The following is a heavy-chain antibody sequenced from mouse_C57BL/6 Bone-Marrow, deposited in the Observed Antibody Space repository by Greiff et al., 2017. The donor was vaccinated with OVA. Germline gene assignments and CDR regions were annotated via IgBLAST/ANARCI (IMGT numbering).Heavy chain of an antibody. CDR3: ARKAGSSWFAY. J-gene: IGHJ3*01. D-gene: IGHD1-1*01. CDR2: IDPSDSYT. V-gene: IGHV1-59*01. CDR1: GYTFTSYW. Sequence: QVQLQQPGAELVRPGTSVKLSCKASGYTFTSYWMHWVKQRPGQGLEWIGVIDPSDSYTNYNQKFTGKATLTVDTSSSTAYMQLSSLTYEYSAVYYCARKAGSSWFAYWGQGTLVTVSA.